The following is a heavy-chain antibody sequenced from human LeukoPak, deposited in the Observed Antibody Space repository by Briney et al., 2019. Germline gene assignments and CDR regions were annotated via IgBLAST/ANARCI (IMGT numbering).Heavy chain of an antibody. V-gene: IGHV3-23*01. CDR2: ISGSGGST. CDR1: GFTFSSYA. Sequence: GGSLRLSCAASGFTFSSYAMSWVRQAPGKGLEWVSDISGSGGSTYYADSVKGRFTISRDNAKNTLYLQMNSLRAEDTAVYYCARDLAGSRDKWGQGTLVTVSS. D-gene: IGHD2-15*01. CDR3: ARDLAGSRDK. J-gene: IGHJ4*02.